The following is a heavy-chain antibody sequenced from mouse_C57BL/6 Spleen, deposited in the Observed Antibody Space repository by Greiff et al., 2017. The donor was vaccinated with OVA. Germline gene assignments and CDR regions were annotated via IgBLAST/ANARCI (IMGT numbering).Heavy chain of an antibody. D-gene: IGHD2-1*01. Sequence: QVQLQQSGAELVKPGASVKISCKASGYAFSSYWMNWVKQRPGKGLEWIGQIYPGDGDTNYNGKFKGKATLTADKSSSTAYMQLSSLTSEDSAVYFCARDGNYGAMGYWGQGTSVTVSS. CDR1: GYAFSSYW. V-gene: IGHV1-80*01. CDR3: ARDGNYGAMGY. J-gene: IGHJ4*01. CDR2: IYPGDGDT.